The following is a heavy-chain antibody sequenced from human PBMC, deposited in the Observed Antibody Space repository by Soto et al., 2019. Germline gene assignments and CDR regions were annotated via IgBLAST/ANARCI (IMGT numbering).Heavy chain of an antibody. CDR3: ARDYSSGSLYYFGY. D-gene: IGHD6-19*01. J-gene: IGHJ4*02. Sequence: ASVKVSCKASGYTFTSYGISWVRQAPGQGLEWMGWISAYNGNTNYAQKLQGRVTMTTDTSTSTAYMELRSLRSDDTAVYYCARDYSSGSLYYFGYWGQGTLVTGSS. CDR1: GYTFTSYG. V-gene: IGHV1-18*04. CDR2: ISAYNGNT.